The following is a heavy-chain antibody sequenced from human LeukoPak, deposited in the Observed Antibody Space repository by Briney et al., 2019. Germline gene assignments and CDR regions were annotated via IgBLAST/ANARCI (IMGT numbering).Heavy chain of an antibody. CDR1: GFTFSSYA. V-gene: IGHV3-23*01. CDR3: AKVLLHSSSWSMVRGYFDY. J-gene: IGHJ4*02. Sequence: GGSLRLSCAASGFTFSSYAMSWVRQAPGKGLEWVSAISGSGGSTYYADSVKGRFTISRDNSKNTLYLQMNSLRAEDTAVYYCAKVLLHSSSWSMVRGYFDYWGQGTLVTVSS. D-gene: IGHD6-13*01. CDR2: ISGSGGST.